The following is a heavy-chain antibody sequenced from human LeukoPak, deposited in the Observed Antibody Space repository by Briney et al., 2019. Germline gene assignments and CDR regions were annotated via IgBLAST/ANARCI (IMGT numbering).Heavy chain of an antibody. CDR3: ARYYSGWYYFDY. CDR2: IIPIFGTA. CDR1: GYTFTGYY. J-gene: IGHJ4*02. Sequence: SVKVSCKASGYTFTGYYMHWVRQAPGQGLEWMGGIIPIFGTANYAQKFQGRVTITADKSTSTAYMELSSLRSEDTAVYYCARYYSGWYYFDYWGQGTLVTVSS. V-gene: IGHV1-69*06. D-gene: IGHD6-19*01.